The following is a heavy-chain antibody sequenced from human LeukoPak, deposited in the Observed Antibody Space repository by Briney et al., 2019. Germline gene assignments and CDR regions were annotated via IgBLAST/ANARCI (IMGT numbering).Heavy chain of an antibody. J-gene: IGHJ6*02. Sequence: PSETLSLTCAVYGGSFSGYYWSWIRQPPGKGLEWIGYIYYSGSTNYNPSLKSRVTISVDTSKNQLSLKLSSVTAADTAVYYCARDNWNYGSSMDVWGQGTTVTVSS. V-gene: IGHV4-59*01. CDR2: IYYSGST. CDR1: GGSFSGYY. CDR3: ARDNWNYGSSMDV. D-gene: IGHD1-7*01.